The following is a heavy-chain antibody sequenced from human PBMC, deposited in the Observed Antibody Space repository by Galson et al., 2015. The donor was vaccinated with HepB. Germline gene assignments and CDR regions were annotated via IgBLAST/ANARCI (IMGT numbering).Heavy chain of an antibody. CDR2: IGGSGTT. D-gene: IGHD3-10*01. Sequence: SLRLSCAASGFTFSSYAMSWVRQPPGRGLEWVSVIGGSGTTFCADSVKGRFTISRDSSKNTLYLQMNSLTADDTAVYYCGKALRPTAIRYYGMDVWGQGTTVTVSS. CDR1: GFTFSSYA. CDR3: GKALRPTAIRYYGMDV. V-gene: IGHV3-23*01. J-gene: IGHJ6*02.